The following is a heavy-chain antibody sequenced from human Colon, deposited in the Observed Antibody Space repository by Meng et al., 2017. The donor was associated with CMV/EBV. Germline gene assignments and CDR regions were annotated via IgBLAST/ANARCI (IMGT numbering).Heavy chain of an antibody. V-gene: IGHV3-7*01. CDR3: ARETGSGWRGVDS. D-gene: IGHD6-19*01. J-gene: IGHJ4*02. Sequence: GGSLRLSCAASGFTVSSNYMSWVRQAPGKGLEWVANIKQDGSEKYYVDSVKGRFTISRDNAKNSLYLLMNSLRAEDTAVYHCARETGSGWRGVDSWGQGTLVTVSS. CDR2: IKQDGSEK. CDR1: GFTVSSNY.